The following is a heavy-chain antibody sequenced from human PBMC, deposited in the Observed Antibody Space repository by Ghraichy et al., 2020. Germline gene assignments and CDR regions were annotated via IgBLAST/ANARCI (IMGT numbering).Heavy chain of an antibody. CDR2: ISNGGNTI. Sequence: GGSLRLSCVTSGFSFSHCGFNWVRQAPGRGLECIAYISNGGNTIYYADSVKGRFTVSKDNAKNSLYLQMNSLRDDDTAVYFCARLAMASPVNAGWYFDVWGRGTLVTVSS. CDR1: GFSFSHCG. J-gene: IGHJ2*01. V-gene: IGHV3-48*02. CDR3: ARLAMASPVNAGWYFDV. D-gene: IGHD5-24*01.